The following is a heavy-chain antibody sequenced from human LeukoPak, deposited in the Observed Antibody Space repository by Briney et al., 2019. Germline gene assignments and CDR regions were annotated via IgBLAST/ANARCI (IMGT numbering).Heavy chain of an antibody. CDR3: ARSLYYYDSRDVGYGMDV. V-gene: IGHV4-59*12. D-gene: IGHD3-22*01. Sequence: SETLSLTCTVSGGSITNYYWSWIRQPPGKGLEWIGYIFYTGSTNYNPSLKSRVTISVDTSKNQFSLKLSSVTAADTAVYYCARSLYYYDSRDVGYGMDVWGQGTTVTVSS. J-gene: IGHJ6*02. CDR2: IFYTGST. CDR1: GGSITNYY.